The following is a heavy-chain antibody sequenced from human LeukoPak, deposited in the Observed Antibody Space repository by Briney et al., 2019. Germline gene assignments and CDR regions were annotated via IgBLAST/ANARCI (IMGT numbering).Heavy chain of an antibody. D-gene: IGHD3-10*01. CDR3: ARVHTMVRGVISRYYFDY. Sequence: GGSLRLSCTVSGFTVSSNSMSWVRQAPGKGLEWVSYISSSGSTIYYADSVKGRFTISRDNAKNSLYLQMNSLRAEDTAVYYCARVHTMVRGVISRYYFDYWGQGTLVTVSS. V-gene: IGHV3-11*04. J-gene: IGHJ4*02. CDR1: GFTVSSNS. CDR2: ISSSGSTI.